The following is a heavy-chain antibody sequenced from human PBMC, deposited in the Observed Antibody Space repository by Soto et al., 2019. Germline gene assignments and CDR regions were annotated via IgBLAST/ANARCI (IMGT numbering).Heavy chain of an antibody. V-gene: IGHV3-48*02. CDR1: GFTFSSYS. CDR2: ISSISSTI. D-gene: IGHD3-22*01. Sequence: EVQLVESGGGLVQPGGSLRLSCAASGFTFSSYSMNWVRQAPGKGLEWVSYISSISSTIYYADSVKGRFTISRDNAKNSLYLQMNSLRDEDTAVYYYARKNTYYYDSSGRMDVWGQGTTVTVSS. CDR3: ARKNTYYYDSSGRMDV. J-gene: IGHJ6*02.